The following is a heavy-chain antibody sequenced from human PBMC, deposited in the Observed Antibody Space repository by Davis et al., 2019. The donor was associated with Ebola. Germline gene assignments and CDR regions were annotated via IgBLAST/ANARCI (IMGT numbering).Heavy chain of an antibody. D-gene: IGHD1-20*01. CDR1: GDSIRYFY. CDR2: VYHTGST. J-gene: IGHJ5*02. V-gene: IGHV4-59*01. Sequence: MPSETLSLTCSVSGDSIRYFYWSWIRQPPGKGLEWIGYVYHTGSTSYSPSLKSRVTISVDTSQNQFSLKLSSVTAADTAVYYCARYNWHFGGFDPWGQGTLVTVSS. CDR3: ARYNWHFGGFDP.